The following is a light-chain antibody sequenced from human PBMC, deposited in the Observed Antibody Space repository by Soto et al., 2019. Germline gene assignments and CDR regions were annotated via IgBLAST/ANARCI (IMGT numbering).Light chain of an antibody. CDR3: QQYNSYPWT. CDR2: AAS. CDR1: QSISSW. J-gene: IGKJ1*01. Sequence: DIQMTQSPPTLSASVGDRVTITCRASQSISSWLAWYQQKPGKAPKLLIYAASSLQSGVPSRFSGSGSGTEFTLTISSLQPDDFATYYCQQYNSYPWTFGQGTKV. V-gene: IGKV1-5*01.